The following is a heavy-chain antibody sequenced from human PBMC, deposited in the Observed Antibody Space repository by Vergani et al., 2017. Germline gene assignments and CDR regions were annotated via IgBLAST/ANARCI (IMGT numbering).Heavy chain of an antibody. D-gene: IGHD1-1*01. CDR1: GFTFSSYA. CDR3: ASSDARLERRDYYYYYMDV. CDR2: ISGSGGST. Sequence: VQLLESGGGLVQPGGSLRLSCAASGFTFSSYAMSWVRQAPGRGLEWVSAISGSGGSTYYADSVKGRFTISRDNFKNTLYLQMNSLRAEDTAVYYCASSDARLERRDYYYYYMDVWGKGTTVTVSS. J-gene: IGHJ6*03. V-gene: IGHV3-23*01.